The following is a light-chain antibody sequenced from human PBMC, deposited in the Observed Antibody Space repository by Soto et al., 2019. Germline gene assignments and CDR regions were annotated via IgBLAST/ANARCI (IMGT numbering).Light chain of an antibody. CDR3: QEYNTWPWT. CDR1: QSVNNN. CDR2: GAS. V-gene: IGKV3-15*01. Sequence: VMTQAPATLSVSPGERATRSSRASQSVNNNLAWYQQKLGQAPRVLIYGASTRATGIPARFTGSGSGTEFILTITSLQSEDSAVYYCQEYNTWPWTFGQGTKVDIK. J-gene: IGKJ1*01.